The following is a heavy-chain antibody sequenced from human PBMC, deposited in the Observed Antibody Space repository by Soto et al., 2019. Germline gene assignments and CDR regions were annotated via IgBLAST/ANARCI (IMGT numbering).Heavy chain of an antibody. V-gene: IGHV3-53*01. Sequence: EVQLVESGGGLIQPGGSLRLSCAASGFTVSSNYMSWVRQAPGKGLEWVSVIYNGGTTYYADSVKGRFTISRDISKNTLCLQMNSLRPEDTAVYYGARVGRGYYYYFDYWGQGTLVTVSS. CDR3: ARVGRGYYYYFDY. CDR2: IYNGGTT. CDR1: GFTVSSNY. J-gene: IGHJ4*02. D-gene: IGHD3-22*01.